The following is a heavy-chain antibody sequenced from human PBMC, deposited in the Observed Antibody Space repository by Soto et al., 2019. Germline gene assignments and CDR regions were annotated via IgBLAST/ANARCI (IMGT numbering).Heavy chain of an antibody. V-gene: IGHV1-69*13. Sequence: SVNVSCKTSGYTNTIYGISWVRPAPGQGLEWMGGIIPIFDTANYAQKLQGRVTITADESTSTAYMELSSLRSEDTAVYYCASVSSGMDVWGQGTTVTISS. CDR2: IIPIFDTA. CDR1: GYTNTIYG. J-gene: IGHJ6*02. CDR3: ASVSSGMDV.